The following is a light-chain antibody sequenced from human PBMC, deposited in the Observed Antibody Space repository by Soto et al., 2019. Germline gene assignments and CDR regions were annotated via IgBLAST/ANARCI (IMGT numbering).Light chain of an antibody. V-gene: IGKV3-11*01. Sequence: EIVLTQSPGTLSLSPWERATLSCRASQSVSSSYLAWYQQKPGQAPRLLVYDVSNRATGIPARFSGGGSGTDFTLTISNLEPEDFAVYYCQQRSDWPWTFGQGTKVDIK. J-gene: IGKJ1*01. CDR3: QQRSDWPWT. CDR1: QSVSSSY. CDR2: DVS.